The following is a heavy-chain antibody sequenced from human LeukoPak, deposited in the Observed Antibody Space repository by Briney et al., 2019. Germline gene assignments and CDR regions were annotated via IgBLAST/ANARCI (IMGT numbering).Heavy chain of an antibody. CDR2: IKQDGSEK. J-gene: IGHJ4*02. CDR3: TTSTAGLDY. Sequence: GGSLRLSCAASGFTFSSYWMSWVRQAPGKGLEWVANIKQDGSEKYYVDSVKGRFTISRDNAKNSVYLQMNSLRAEVTAFYYCTTSTAGLDYWGQGTLVTVSS. CDR1: GFTFSSYW. D-gene: IGHD1-1*01. V-gene: IGHV3-7*01.